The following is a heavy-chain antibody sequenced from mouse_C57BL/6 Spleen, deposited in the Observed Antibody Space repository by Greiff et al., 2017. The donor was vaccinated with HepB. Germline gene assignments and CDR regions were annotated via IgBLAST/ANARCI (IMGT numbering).Heavy chain of an antibody. CDR3: ARGSGYWYFDV. Sequence: QVQLKQPGAELVMPGASVKLSCKASGYTFTSYWMHWVKQRPGQGLEWIGEIDPSDSYTNYNQKFKGKSTLTVDKSSSTAYMQLSSLTSEDSAVYYCARGSGYWYFDVWGTGTTVTVSS. CDR1: GYTFTSYW. CDR2: IDPSDSYT. V-gene: IGHV1-69*01. J-gene: IGHJ1*03.